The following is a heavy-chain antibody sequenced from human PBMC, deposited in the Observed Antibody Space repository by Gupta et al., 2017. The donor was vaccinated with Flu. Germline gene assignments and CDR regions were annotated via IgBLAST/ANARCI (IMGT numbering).Heavy chain of an antibody. V-gene: IGHV3-30*18. J-gene: IGHJ6*03. CDR3: AKDXESAVNYYYYMDV. D-gene: IGHD6-19*01. CDR2: ISYDGRSK. CDR1: GFTFSSYG. Sequence: QVHLVESGGGVVQPGRSLRLSCAASGFTFSSYGMDWVRQAPGKGLEWVAVISYDGRSKYYADAGKGRFTISRDDYKNTRELQMNRLSAEDKXVXYCAKDXESAVNYYYYMDVCGKGTTVNVSS.